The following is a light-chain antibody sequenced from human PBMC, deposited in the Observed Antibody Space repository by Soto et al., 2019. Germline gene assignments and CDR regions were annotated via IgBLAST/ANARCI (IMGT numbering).Light chain of an antibody. CDR3: TVWDDSLRGRL. Sequence: QTVVTQPPSASGTPGQRVTLTCSGSSSNIEVNYVYWYQQVPGTAPRLLIYRNHQRPSGVPDRFSGSKSGASASLTISALRSEDEGDYYCTVWDDSLRGRLFGRGTKLTVL. V-gene: IGLV1-47*01. J-gene: IGLJ2*01. CDR1: SSNIEVNY. CDR2: RNH.